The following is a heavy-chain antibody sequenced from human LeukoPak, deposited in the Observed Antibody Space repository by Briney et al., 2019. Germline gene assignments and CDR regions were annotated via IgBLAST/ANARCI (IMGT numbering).Heavy chain of an antibody. CDR3: ARSPVLSGYYPYFDY. J-gene: IGHJ4*02. CDR2: ISAYNGNT. CDR1: GYTFTSYG. Sequence: GASVNVSCTASGYTFTSYGISWVRQAPGQGLEWMGWISAYNGNTNYAQKLQGRVTMTTDTSTSTAYMELRSLRSDDTAVYYCARSPVLSGYYPYFDYWGQGTLVTVSS. V-gene: IGHV1-18*01. D-gene: IGHD3-3*01.